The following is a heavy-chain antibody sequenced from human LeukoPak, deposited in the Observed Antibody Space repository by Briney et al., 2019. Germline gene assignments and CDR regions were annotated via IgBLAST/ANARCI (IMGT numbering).Heavy chain of an antibody. J-gene: IGHJ4*02. D-gene: IGHD3-22*01. CDR3: ARHMTEGSGYYRFDY. Sequence: GEPLKISCKGSGYSFTNYWIAWVRQMPGKGLECMGIIYPGGSDTRYSPSFQGQVTISADKSINTAYLQWSSLKASDTAMYYCARHMTEGSGYYRFDYWGQGTLVTVSS. CDR2: IYPGGSDT. CDR1: GYSFTNYW. V-gene: IGHV5-51*01.